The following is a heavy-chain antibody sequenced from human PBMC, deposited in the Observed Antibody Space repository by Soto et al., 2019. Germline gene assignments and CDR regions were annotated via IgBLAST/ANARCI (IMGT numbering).Heavy chain of an antibody. CDR1: GGSISNGGYY. CDR3: ATQGYCSGGSCYPARNYYYYMDV. CDR2: IYYSGST. D-gene: IGHD2-15*01. Sequence: QVQLQESGPGLVKPSQTLSLTCTVSGGSISNGGYYWSWIRQHPGKGLEWIGYIYYSGSTYYNPSLKSRVTISVDTSKNQFSLKLSSVTAADTAVYYCATQGYCSGGSCYPARNYYYYMDVWGKGTTVTVSS. J-gene: IGHJ6*03. V-gene: IGHV4-31*03.